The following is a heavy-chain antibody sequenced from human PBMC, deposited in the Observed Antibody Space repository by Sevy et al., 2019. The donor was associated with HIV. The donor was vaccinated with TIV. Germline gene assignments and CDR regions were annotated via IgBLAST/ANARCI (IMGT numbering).Heavy chain of an antibody. V-gene: IGHV3-33*01. Sequence: GGSLRLSCTASGFTFSNFAIHWVRQAPGKGLQWVALMWNDGNNKYYADSVKGRFTISRDSSKNMVYLQMNNLRAEDTAMYYCARGPSLIVAGAAGYLDYWGQGTLVTVSS. J-gene: IGHJ4*02. D-gene: IGHD2-21*01. CDR2: MWNDGNNK. CDR1: GFTFSNFA. CDR3: ARGPSLIVAGAAGYLDY.